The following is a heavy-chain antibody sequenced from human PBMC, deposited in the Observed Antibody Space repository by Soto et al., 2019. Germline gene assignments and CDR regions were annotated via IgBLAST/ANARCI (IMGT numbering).Heavy chain of an antibody. CDR3: ARSARGFSYGKIDS. J-gene: IGHJ4*02. D-gene: IGHD5-18*01. V-gene: IGHV3-21*01. CDR1: GFSFSTYS. CDR2: ITTSSSNT. Sequence: PGGSLGLSCAASGFSFSTYSMNWVRQAPGKGLEWVSSITTSSSNTYYADSLKGRFTLSRDNAKNSLYLQMSNLRAEDTAVYYCARSARGFSYGKIDSWGQGTLVTVSS.